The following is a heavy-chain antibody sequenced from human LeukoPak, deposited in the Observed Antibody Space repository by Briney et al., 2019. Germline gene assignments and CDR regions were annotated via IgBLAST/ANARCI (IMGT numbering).Heavy chain of an antibody. V-gene: IGHV4-59*01. Sequence: SETLSLTCTVSGDSISSYYWSWIRQPPGKGLEWIGYIYYSGSTNYNPSLKSRLTISVDTSKNQFSLKLNSVTAADTAVYFCARSIYDTSGYYYWFDPWGQGTLVTVSS. CDR2: IYYSGST. D-gene: IGHD3-22*01. CDR3: ARSIYDTSGYYYWFDP. CDR1: GDSISSYY. J-gene: IGHJ5*02.